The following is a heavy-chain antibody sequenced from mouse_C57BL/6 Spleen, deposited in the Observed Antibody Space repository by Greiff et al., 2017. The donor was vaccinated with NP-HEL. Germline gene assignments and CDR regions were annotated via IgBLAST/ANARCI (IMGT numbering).Heavy chain of an antibody. Sequence: VQVVESGAELVKPGASVKLSCKASGYTFTEYTIHWVKQRSGQGLEWIGWFYPGSGSIKYNEKFKDKATLTADKSSSTVYMELSRLTSEDSAVYFCARHEGANYDYDGYAMDYWGQGTSVTVSS. D-gene: IGHD2-4*01. CDR2: FYPGSGSI. J-gene: IGHJ4*01. CDR3: ARHEGANYDYDGYAMDY. CDR1: GYTFTEYT. V-gene: IGHV1-62-2*01.